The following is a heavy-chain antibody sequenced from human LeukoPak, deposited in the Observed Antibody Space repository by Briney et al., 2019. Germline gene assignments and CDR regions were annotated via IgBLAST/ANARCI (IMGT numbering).Heavy chain of an antibody. Sequence: SETLSLTCTVSGGSISNSPYYWAWIRQPPGKGLEWIGCFYYSGSTYHNPSLKSRVTISVDTSKNQFSLKLSSVTAADTAVYYCARGGYSYGYSYWGQGTLVTVSS. CDR2: FYYSGST. D-gene: IGHD5-18*01. J-gene: IGHJ4*02. V-gene: IGHV4-39*07. CDR1: GGSISNSPYY. CDR3: ARGGYSYGYSY.